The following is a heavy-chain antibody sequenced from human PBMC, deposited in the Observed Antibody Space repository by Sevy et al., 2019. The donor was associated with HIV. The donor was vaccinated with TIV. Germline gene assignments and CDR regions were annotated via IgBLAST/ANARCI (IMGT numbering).Heavy chain of an antibody. CDR1: GFTFSSYG. Sequence: GGSLRLSCAASGFTFSSYGMHWVHQAPGKGLEWVAVISYDGSNKYYADSVKGRFTISRDNSKNTLYLQMNSLRAEDTAVYYCAKDQGYGSGSYAAYYYYGMDVWGQGTTVTVSS. D-gene: IGHD3-10*01. V-gene: IGHV3-30*18. CDR2: ISYDGSNK. J-gene: IGHJ6*02. CDR3: AKDQGYGSGSYAAYYYYGMDV.